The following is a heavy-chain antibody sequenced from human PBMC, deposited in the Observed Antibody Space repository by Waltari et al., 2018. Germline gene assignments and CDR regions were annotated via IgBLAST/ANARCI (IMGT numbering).Heavy chain of an antibody. Sequence: QLQLQESGPGLVEPSETLSLTCTASGYPISNNNYYWGWIRQPRGTGLQWIGSIHYIGDTYYSSSLKSRVIISVDTSNNQFSLRLTSVTAADTAIYFCARNQRGWFDAFDIWGQGTAVTVSS. J-gene: IGHJ3*02. CDR2: IHYIGDT. D-gene: IGHD6-19*01. CDR1: GYPISNNNYY. CDR3: ARNQRGWFDAFDI. V-gene: IGHV4-39*07.